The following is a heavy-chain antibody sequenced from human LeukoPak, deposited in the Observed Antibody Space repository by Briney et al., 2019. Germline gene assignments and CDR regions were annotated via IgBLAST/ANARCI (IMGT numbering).Heavy chain of an antibody. V-gene: IGHV4-34*01. Sequence: PSETLSLTCAVYGGSFSGYYWSWIRQPPGKGLEWIGEINHSGSTNYNPSLKSRVTISVDTSKNQFSLKLSSVTAADTAVCYCARVGYSGYDWFIAVAGDAFDIWGQGTMVTVSS. CDR3: ARVGYSGYDWFIAVAGDAFDI. J-gene: IGHJ3*02. D-gene: IGHD5-12*01. CDR1: GGSFSGYY. CDR2: INHSGST.